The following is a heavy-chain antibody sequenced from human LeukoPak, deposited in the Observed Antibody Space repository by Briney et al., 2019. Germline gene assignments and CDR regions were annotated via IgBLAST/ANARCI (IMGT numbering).Heavy chain of an antibody. V-gene: IGHV4-39*07. CDR2: IYYSGST. CDR1: GGSISSTSYY. D-gene: IGHD3-22*01. Sequence: SEALSLTCTVSGGSISSTSYYWGWIRQPPGKGLEWIGSIYYSGSTYYNPSLKSRVTISVDTSKNQFSLKLSSVTAADTAVYYCARTPTEYYYDSSGYYYQDWFDPWGQGTLVTVSS. CDR3: ARTPTEYYYDSSGYYYQDWFDP. J-gene: IGHJ5*02.